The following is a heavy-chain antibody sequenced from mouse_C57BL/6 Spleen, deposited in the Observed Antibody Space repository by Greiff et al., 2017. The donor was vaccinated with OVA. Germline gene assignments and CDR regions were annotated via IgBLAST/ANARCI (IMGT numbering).Heavy chain of an antibody. CDR3: ARQYYRPWFAY. CDR1: GFTFSSYG. Sequence: EVQLVESGGDLVKPGGSLKLSCAASGFTFSSYGMSWVRQTPDKRLEWVATISSGGSYTYNPDSVKGRITISRDNAKNTLYLQMSSQKSEDTAMYYCARQYYRPWFAYWGQGTLVTVSA. CDR2: ISSGGSYT. V-gene: IGHV5-6*01. J-gene: IGHJ3*01. D-gene: IGHD2-14*01.